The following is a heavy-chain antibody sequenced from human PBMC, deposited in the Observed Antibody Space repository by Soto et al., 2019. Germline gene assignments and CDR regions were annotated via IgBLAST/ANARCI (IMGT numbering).Heavy chain of an antibody. D-gene: IGHD2-2*01. J-gene: IGHJ3*02. CDR3: AKSMPRRAFDI. Sequence: PGGSLRLSCAASGFTFSSYWMSWVRQAPGKGLEWVANIKQDGSEKYYVDSVKGRFTISRDNAKNSLYLQMNSLRAEDTAVYYCAKSMPRRAFDIWGQGTMVTVSS. CDR2: IKQDGSEK. CDR1: GFTFSSYW. V-gene: IGHV3-7*01.